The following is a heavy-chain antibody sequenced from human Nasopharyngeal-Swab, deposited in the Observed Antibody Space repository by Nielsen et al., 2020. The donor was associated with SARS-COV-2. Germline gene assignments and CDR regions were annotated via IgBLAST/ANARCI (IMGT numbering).Heavy chain of an antibody. V-gene: IGHV4-30-4*01. D-gene: IGHD3-10*01. CDR1: GDSISSGYY. Sequence: SETLSLTCSVSGDSISSGYYWSWVRQSPGRGLEWISSIYYSGSTLYNPSLESRVTISRDTSKNQFSLNLGSVTAADTAVYYCARSYHYSSGTYYTIRGTWFDPWGQGILVTVSS. J-gene: IGHJ5*02. CDR3: ARSYHYSSGTYYTIRGTWFDP. CDR2: IYYSGST.